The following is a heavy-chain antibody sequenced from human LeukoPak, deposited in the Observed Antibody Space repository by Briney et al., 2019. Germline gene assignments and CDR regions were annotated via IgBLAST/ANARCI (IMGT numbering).Heavy chain of an antibody. CDR1: GDSISPYY. Sequence: PSETLSLTCTVSGDSISPYYWSWLRQPPGKGLEWIGEIYNSGRTKYNPSLMSRVTISVDTSKNQFSLKLSSVTAADTAVYNCARPNGSDWYYLDNWGQGTLVTVSS. D-gene: IGHD6-19*01. CDR2: IYNSGRT. J-gene: IGHJ4*02. CDR3: ARPNGSDWYYLDN. V-gene: IGHV4-59*01.